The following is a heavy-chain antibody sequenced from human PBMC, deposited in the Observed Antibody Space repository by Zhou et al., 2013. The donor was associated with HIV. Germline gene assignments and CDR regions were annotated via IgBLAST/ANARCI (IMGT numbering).Heavy chain of an antibody. J-gene: IGHJ5*02. Sequence: QVQLQESGPGLVKPSETLSLTCAVSGYSISSGYYWGWIRQPPGKGLEWIGSIYHSGSTYYNPSLKSRVTMSVDTSKNQFSLKLSSVTAADTAVYYCARTLSAATGWFDPWGQGTLVTVSS. CDR2: IYHSGST. CDR3: ARTLSAATGWFDP. V-gene: IGHV4-38-2*01. D-gene: IGHD2-15*01. CDR1: GYSISSGYY.